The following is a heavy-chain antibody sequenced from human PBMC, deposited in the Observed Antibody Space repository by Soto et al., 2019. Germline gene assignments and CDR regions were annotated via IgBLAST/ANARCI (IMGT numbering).Heavy chain of an antibody. CDR3: ARDRGVRDV. J-gene: IGHJ6*02. V-gene: IGHV1-2*02. CDR1: GYTFTSYY. D-gene: IGHD2-8*01. Sequence: QVQLVQSGAEVKKPGASVKVSCKASGYTFTSYYMHWVRQAPGQGLEWMGWINPDSGVTYYPHKFQDRVTMTRDTSISTAYMELSRLTSDHTALYYCARDRGVRDVWGQGTTVIVSS. CDR2: INPDSGVT.